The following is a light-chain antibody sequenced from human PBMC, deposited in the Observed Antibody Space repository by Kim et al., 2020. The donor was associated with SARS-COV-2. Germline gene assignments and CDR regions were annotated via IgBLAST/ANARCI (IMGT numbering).Light chain of an antibody. Sequence: ASISCRFSQSLVYRNGITYLSWFQQRPGQSPRRLIYTVSKRDSGVPDRFSGSGSGTDFTLKISRVEAEDVGVYYCLQGTHWPPITFGQGTRLEIK. V-gene: IGKV2-30*01. J-gene: IGKJ5*01. CDR3: LQGTHWPPIT. CDR2: TVS. CDR1: QSLVYRNGITY.